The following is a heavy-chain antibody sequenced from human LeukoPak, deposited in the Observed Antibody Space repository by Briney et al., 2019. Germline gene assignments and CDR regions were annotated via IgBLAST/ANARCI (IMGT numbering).Heavy chain of an antibody. CDR1: GVSMSSSPYY. J-gene: IGHJ4*02. CDR2: IYDSGNT. V-gene: IGHV4-39*01. D-gene: IGHD3-22*01. CDR3: ARAGDSSGYSDY. Sequence: SETLSLTCTVSGVSMSSSPYYWGWIRQPPGKGLEWIGTIYDSGNTNYNPSLRSRLTISVDPSRNQFSLKLSSVTAADTAVYYCARAGDSSGYSDYWGQGTLVTVSS.